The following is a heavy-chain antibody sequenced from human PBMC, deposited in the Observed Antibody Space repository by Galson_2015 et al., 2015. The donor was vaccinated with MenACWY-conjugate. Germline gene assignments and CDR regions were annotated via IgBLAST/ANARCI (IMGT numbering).Heavy chain of an antibody. Sequence: APRLSCAASGFSFSDYGIHWVRQAPGKGLEWVAYIHYDGSSEDYMDSVKGRFTISRDNSKNTVFLQMNSLRAEDTAVYYCVKDRYYHFDYWGQGTLVAVSS. D-gene: IGHD3-22*01. CDR1: GFSFSDYG. CDR3: VKDRYYHFDY. V-gene: IGHV3-30*02. J-gene: IGHJ4*02. CDR2: IHYDGSSE.